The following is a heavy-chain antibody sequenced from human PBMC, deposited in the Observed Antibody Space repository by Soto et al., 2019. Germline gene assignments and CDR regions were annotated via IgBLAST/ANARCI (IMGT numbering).Heavy chain of an antibody. CDR1: GFTFSSYS. CDR3: ARGNQYSGSYYAFDY. D-gene: IGHD1-26*01. J-gene: IGHJ4*02. CDR2: ISSSSSYI. V-gene: IGHV3-21*01. Sequence: EVQLVESGGGLVKPGGSLRLSCAASGFTFSSYSMNWVRQAPGNGLEWVSSISSSSSYIYYADSVKGRFTISRDNAKNSLYLQMNSLRAEDTAVYYCARGNQYSGSYYAFDYWGQGTLVTVSS.